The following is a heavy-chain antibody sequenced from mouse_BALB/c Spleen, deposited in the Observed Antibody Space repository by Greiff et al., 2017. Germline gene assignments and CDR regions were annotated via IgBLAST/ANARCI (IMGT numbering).Heavy chain of an antibody. CDR1: GFTFSNYW. J-gene: IGHJ2*01. CDR3: TRGEPYYFDY. V-gene: IGHV6-6*02. Sequence: EVKVEESGGGLVQPGGSMKLSCVASGFTFSNYWMNWVRQSPEKGLEWVAEIRLKSNNYATHYAESVKGRFTISRDDSKSGVYLQMNNLRAEDTGIYYCTRGEPYYFDYWGQGTTLTVSS. D-gene: IGHD2-13*01. CDR2: IRLKSNNYAT.